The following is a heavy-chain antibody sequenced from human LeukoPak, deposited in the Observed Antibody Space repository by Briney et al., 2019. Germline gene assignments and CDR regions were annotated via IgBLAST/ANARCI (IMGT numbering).Heavy chain of an antibody. J-gene: IGHJ3*02. D-gene: IGHD2-8*02. Sequence: PSETLSPTCSVPGDSISRFFWTWIRQSPGKGLGWIGYVHSSGGPDHIPSYSPSLKSRATTSVETSRNQISLTLTSVTAADTAGYYCARRRLPLSHDSTDYPHAFDIWGPGTRVTVSS. CDR1: GDSISRFF. CDR3: ARRRLPLSHDSTDYPHAFDI. CDR2: VHSSGGP. V-gene: IGHV4-59*08.